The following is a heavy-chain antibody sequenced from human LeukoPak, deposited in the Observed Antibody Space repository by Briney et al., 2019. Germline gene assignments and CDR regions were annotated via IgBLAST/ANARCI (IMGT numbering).Heavy chain of an antibody. CDR3: ARDVQRWLDLQYYYHGMDV. CDR1: GGSITSTNW. J-gene: IGHJ6*02. D-gene: IGHD6-19*01. V-gene: IGHV4-4*02. Sequence: SETLSLTCGLSGGSITSTNWWSWVRQPPGQGLEWIGEVSLSGLTNYNPSLSSRVNMALDTSKNHLSLHLTSVTAADTAVYYCARDVQRWLDLQYYYHGMDVWGQGTTVTVS. CDR2: VSLSGLT.